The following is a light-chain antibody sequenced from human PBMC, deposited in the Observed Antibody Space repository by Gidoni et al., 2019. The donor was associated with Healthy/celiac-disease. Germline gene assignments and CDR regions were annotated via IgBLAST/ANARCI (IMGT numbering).Light chain of an antibody. CDR3: QQYYSYPMYT. CDR1: QGISSY. V-gene: IGKV1-8*01. J-gene: IGKJ2*01. CDR2: AAF. Sequence: AIRITQSPSSLSASTGDRVTITCRSSQGISSYLAWYQQKPGKAPKLLIYAAFTLQSWVPSRFSGIGSGTYFTLTISCLQSEDFATYYCQQYYSYPMYTFGQXTKLEIQ.